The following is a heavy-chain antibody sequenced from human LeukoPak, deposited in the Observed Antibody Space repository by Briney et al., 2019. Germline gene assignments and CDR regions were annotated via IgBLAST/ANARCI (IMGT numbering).Heavy chain of an antibody. V-gene: IGHV2-5*01. Sequence: SGPTLVKPTQTLTLTCTFSGFSLGTSGGGVGWIRQPPGKALEWLSLIYWNEDKRYSPSLTRRLTITKDTSNNQVVLTMTNMDPVDTATYYCAHSWFYDSSGYPFDYWGQGTLVTVSS. J-gene: IGHJ4*02. CDR1: GFSLGTSGGG. D-gene: IGHD3-22*01. CDR3: AHSWFYDSSGYPFDY. CDR2: IYWNEDK.